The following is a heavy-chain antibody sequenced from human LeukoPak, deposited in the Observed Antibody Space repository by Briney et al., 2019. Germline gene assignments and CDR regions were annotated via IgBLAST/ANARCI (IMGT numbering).Heavy chain of an antibody. Sequence: GAPVKVSCKASGGTFSSYAISWVRQAPGQGLEWMGGIIPIFGTANYAQKFQGRVTITADESTSTAYMELSSLRSEDTAVYYCARADCSSTSCYPHWYYYYGMDVWGQGTTVTVSS. CDR1: GGTFSSYA. D-gene: IGHD2-2*01. J-gene: IGHJ6*02. V-gene: IGHV1-69*13. CDR3: ARADCSSTSCYPHWYYYYGMDV. CDR2: IIPIFGTA.